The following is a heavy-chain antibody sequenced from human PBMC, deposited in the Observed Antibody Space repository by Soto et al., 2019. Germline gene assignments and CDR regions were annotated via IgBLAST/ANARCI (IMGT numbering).Heavy chain of an antibody. CDR2: ISAYNGNT. Sequence: ASVKVSCTASGYSFTGYSMHWVRQAPGQGLEWMGWISAYNGNTNYAQKLQGRVTMTTDTSTSTAYMELRSLRSDDTAVYYCAREERYFDWLLYDYWGQGTLVTVSS. J-gene: IGHJ4*02. CDR1: GYSFTGYS. D-gene: IGHD3-9*01. CDR3: AREERYFDWLLYDY. V-gene: IGHV1-18*04.